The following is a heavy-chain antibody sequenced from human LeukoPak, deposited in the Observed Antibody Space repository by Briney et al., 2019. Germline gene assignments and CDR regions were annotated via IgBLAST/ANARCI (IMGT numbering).Heavy chain of an antibody. CDR3: TTGAHMVVVADLDC. D-gene: IGHD2-21*01. J-gene: IGHJ4*02. V-gene: IGHV3-15*01. Sequence: GGSVRPSCAASGFTFSNAWMSWVRQAPGKGLEWVGRIKSKTDGGTTDYAAPVKGRFTISRDDSKNTLYLQMNSLKTEDTAVYYCTTGAHMVVVADLDCWGQGSLATVSS. CDR2: IKSKTDGGTT. CDR1: GFTFSNAW.